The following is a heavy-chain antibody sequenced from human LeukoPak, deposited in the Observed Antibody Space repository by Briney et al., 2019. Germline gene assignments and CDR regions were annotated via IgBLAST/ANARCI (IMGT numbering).Heavy chain of an antibody. CDR2: MNPNSGNT. Sequence: ASVKVSCKASGYTFTSYDINWVRQATGQGLEWMGWMNPNSGNTGYAQKFQGRVTMTRNTSISTAYMELSSLRSEDTAVYYCARVPVAPITFDYWGQGTLVTVSS. J-gene: IGHJ4*02. D-gene: IGHD5-12*01. CDR3: ARVPVAPITFDY. V-gene: IGHV1-8*01. CDR1: GYTFTSYD.